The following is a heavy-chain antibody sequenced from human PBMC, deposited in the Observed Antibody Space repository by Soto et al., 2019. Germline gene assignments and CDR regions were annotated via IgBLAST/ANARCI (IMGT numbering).Heavy chain of an antibody. J-gene: IGHJ4*02. CDR2: IYYSGST. V-gene: IGHV4-30-4*01. CDR1: GGSISSGAYY. Sequence: SETLSLTCTVSGGSISSGAYYWSWIRQPPGKGLEWIGYIYYSGSTYYNPSLKSRVTISVDTSKNQFSLKLSSVTAADTAVYYCGMSYYGSGSTYYFDYWGQGTLVTVSS. D-gene: IGHD3-10*01. CDR3: GMSYYGSGSTYYFDY.